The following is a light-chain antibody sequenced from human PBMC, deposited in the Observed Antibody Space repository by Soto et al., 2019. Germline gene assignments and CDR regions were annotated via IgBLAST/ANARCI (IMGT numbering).Light chain of an antibody. V-gene: IGLV2-8*01. CDR3: SSYAGSNNLGV. Sequence: ALTQPPSASGSPGQSVTISCTGTSSDVGGYNYVSWYQQHPGKAPKLMIYEVSKRPSGVPDRFSGSKSGNTASLTVSGLQAEDEADYYCSSYAGSNNLGVFGGGTKVTVL. J-gene: IGLJ2*01. CDR1: SSDVGGYNY. CDR2: EVS.